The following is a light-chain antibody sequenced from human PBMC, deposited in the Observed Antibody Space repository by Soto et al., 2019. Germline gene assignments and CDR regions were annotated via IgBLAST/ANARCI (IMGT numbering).Light chain of an antibody. CDR2: GNS. CDR1: SSNIGAGFD. CDR3: QSYDDSLSGPV. J-gene: IGLJ2*01. Sequence: QSVLTQPPSVSGAPGQRVTISCTGSSSNIGAGFDVHWYQQLPGTAPKLFIYGNSNRPSGVPDRFSGSKSGTSASLAITGLQAEDEADYYCQSYDDSLSGPVFGGGTQLTVL. V-gene: IGLV1-40*01.